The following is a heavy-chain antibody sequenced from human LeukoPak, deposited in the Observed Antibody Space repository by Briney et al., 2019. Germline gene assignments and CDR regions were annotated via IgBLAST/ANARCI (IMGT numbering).Heavy chain of an antibody. CDR3: ARDLLDYYYGMDV. J-gene: IGHJ6*04. CDR2: IYYSGST. Sequence: SETLSLTCSVSVGSVSSGSYYWSWIRQPPGKGLEWIGYIYYSGSTNYSPSLKSRVTISVDTSKNQFSLKLSSVTAADTAVYYCARDLLDYYYGMDVWGKGTTVTVSS. CDR1: VGSVSSGSYY. D-gene: IGHD2-21*01. V-gene: IGHV4-61*01.